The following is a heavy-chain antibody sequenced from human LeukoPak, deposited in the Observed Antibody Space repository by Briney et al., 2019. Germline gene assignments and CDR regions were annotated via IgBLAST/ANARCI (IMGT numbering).Heavy chain of an antibody. CDR1: GGSIGGSNSH. V-gene: IGHV4-39*01. CDR3: ARRGITYSSSFFAY. J-gene: IGHJ4*02. CDR2: IFYSGST. D-gene: IGHD2-2*01. Sequence: SETLSLTCTVSGGSIGGSNSHWGWIRQPQGKGLEWIGSIFYSGSTYYNPSLKSRVTMSVDTSENQFSLKVTSVTAADTATYYCARRGITYSSSFFAYWGQGTLVTVSS.